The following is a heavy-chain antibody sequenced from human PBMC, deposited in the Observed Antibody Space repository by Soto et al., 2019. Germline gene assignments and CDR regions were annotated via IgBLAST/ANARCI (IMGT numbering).Heavy chain of an antibody. CDR2: ISYSGST. CDR1: GGSISTHTYY. V-gene: IGHV4-39*01. J-gene: IGHJ4*02. Sequence: SETLSLTCTVSGGSISTHTYYWGWIRQPPGKGLEWIASISYSGSTYYNPSLSSRVTISVDTSKNQFSLSLNSVTAADTAVYYCVRFWPPPDYGILTTYSDAFDHWGQGTLVTVSS. CDR3: VRFWPPPDYGILTTYSDAFDH. D-gene: IGHD3-9*01.